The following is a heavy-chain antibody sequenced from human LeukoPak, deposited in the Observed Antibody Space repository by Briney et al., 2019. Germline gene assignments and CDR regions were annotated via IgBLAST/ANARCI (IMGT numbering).Heavy chain of an antibody. Sequence: ASVKVSCKASGYTFTGYYMHWVRQAPGQGLEWMGWINPNSGGTNYAQKLQGRVTMTTDTSTSTAYMELRSLRSDDTAVYYCARDLTGYCSGGSCYSGAFDIWGQGTMVTVSS. CDR3: ARDLTGYCSGGSCYSGAFDI. CDR2: INPNSGGT. CDR1: GYTFTGYY. J-gene: IGHJ3*02. V-gene: IGHV1-2*02. D-gene: IGHD2-15*01.